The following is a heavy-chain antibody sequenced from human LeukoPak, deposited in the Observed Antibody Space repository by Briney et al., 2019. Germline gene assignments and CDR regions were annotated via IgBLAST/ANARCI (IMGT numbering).Heavy chain of an antibody. D-gene: IGHD1-26*01. CDR1: GGSISSSSYY. J-gene: IGHJ6*02. Sequence: SEPLSLTCTVSGGSISSSSYYWGWIRQPPGKGLEWIGSIYYSGSTYYNPSLKSRVTISVDTSKNQFSLILSSVTAADTAVYYCARLGYSGSYLSYYGMDVWGQGTTVTVSS. CDR2: IYYSGST. CDR3: ARLGYSGSYLSYYGMDV. V-gene: IGHV4-39*01.